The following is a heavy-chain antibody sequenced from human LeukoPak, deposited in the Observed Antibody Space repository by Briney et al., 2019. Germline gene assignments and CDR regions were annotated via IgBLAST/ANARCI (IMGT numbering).Heavy chain of an antibody. CDR2: IKSKTDGGTT. J-gene: IGHJ4*02. V-gene: IGHV3-15*01. Sequence: GGSLRLSCAASGFTFSNAWMSWVRQAPGKGLEWVGLIKSKTDGGTTDYAAPVKGRFTISRDDSRNTLSLQMNSLKTEDTAVYYCTALYSSSSYYWGQGTLVTVSS. CDR3: TALYSSSSYY. D-gene: IGHD6-6*01. CDR1: GFTFSNAW.